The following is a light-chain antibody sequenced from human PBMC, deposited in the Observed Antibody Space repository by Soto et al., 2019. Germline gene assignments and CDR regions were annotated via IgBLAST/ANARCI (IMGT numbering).Light chain of an antibody. J-gene: IGLJ1*01. CDR1: SSNMGSNY. CDR2: RNN. Sequence: QSVLTQPPSASGTPGQRVTIFCSGSSSNMGSNYVYWYQQLPGTAPKLLTYRNNQRPSGVPDRFSGSKSGTSASLAISGLRSEDEADYYCAAWDDSLSGYVFGTGTKLTVL. V-gene: IGLV1-47*01. CDR3: AAWDDSLSGYV.